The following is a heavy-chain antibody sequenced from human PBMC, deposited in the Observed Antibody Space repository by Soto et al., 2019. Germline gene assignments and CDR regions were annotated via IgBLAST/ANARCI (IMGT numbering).Heavy chain of an antibody. D-gene: IGHD2-2*01. CDR2: ISYDGSNK. CDR1: GFTFSSHG. CDR3: AKDQGYCSSTSCYVYYYGMDV. J-gene: IGHJ6*02. Sequence: QVQLVESGGGVVQPGRSLRLSCAASGFTFSSHGMHWVRQAPGKGLEWVAVISYDGSNKYYADSVKGRFTISRDNSKNPLYLQMNSLRAEDTAVYYCAKDQGYCSSTSCYVYYYGMDVWGQGTTVTVSS. V-gene: IGHV3-30*18.